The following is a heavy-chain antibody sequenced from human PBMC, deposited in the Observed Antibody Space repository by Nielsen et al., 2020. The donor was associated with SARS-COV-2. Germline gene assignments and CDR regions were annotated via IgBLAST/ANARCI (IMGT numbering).Heavy chain of an antibody. CDR2: IYPGNSET. J-gene: IGHJ3*02. V-gene: IGHV5-51*01. CDR3: GRHLSVVHKGLEI. Sequence: GGSLRLSCKGSGYSFSSYWIAWVRQMPGKGLEWMGIIYPGNSETRCSPSFQGQVTISADKSTSTAYLQWSSLKASDTAMYYCGRHLSVVHKGLEIWGQGTMVTVSS. D-gene: IGHD1-1*01. CDR1: GYSFSSYW.